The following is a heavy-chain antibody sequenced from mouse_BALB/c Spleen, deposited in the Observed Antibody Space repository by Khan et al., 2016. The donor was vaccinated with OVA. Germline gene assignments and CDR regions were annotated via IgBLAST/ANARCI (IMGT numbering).Heavy chain of an antibody. CDR2: ISYSGST. J-gene: IGHJ4*01. D-gene: IGHD2-2*01. Sequence: EVQLQESGPGLVKPSQSLSLTCTVTDYSITSDYAWNWIRQFPGNKLEWMGYISYSGSTSYHPSLKSRISFTRDKSKNQFFLQLNSVTPEDTATYYCTRSVYYAYAYAMTYWVQGTSVTFSS. CDR1: DYSITSDYA. CDR3: TRSVYYAYAYAMTY. V-gene: IGHV3-2*02.